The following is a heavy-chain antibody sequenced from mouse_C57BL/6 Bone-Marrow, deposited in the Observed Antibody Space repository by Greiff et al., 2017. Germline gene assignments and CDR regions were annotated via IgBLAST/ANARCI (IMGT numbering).Heavy chain of an antibody. Sequence: VQLQQSGPELVKPGASVKISCKASGYSFTGYYMNWVKQSPEKSLEWIGEINPSTGGTTYNQKFKAKATLTVDKSSSTAYMQLKSLTSEDSAVYYCARGGRCWYFDVWGTGTTVTVSS. D-gene: IGHD1-1*01. CDR2: INPSTGGT. V-gene: IGHV1-42*01. CDR1: GYSFTGYY. J-gene: IGHJ1*03. CDR3: ARGGRCWYFDV.